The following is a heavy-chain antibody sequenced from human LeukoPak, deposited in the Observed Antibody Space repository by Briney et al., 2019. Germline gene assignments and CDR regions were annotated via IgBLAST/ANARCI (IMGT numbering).Heavy chain of an antibody. V-gene: IGHV4-39*07. D-gene: IGHD6-13*01. CDR1: GGSISISSDY. J-gene: IGHJ4*02. CDR3: ARSSSWYYFDY. Sequence: SETLSLTCTVSGGSISISSDYWGWIRQPPGKGLEWIGTIYYSGSTYYNPSLKSRVTLSVDTSKNQFSLKLSSVTAADTAVYYCARSSSWYYFDYWGQGTLVTVSS. CDR2: IYYSGST.